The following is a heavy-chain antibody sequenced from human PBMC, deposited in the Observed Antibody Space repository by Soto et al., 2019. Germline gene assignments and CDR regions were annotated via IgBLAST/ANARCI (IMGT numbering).Heavy chain of an antibody. CDR3: ARDGYYDFWSGYYTDY. V-gene: IGHV1-2*02. Sequence: ASVKVSCKASGYTFTGYYMHWVRQAPGQGLEWMGWINPNSGGTNYAQKFQGRVTMTRDTSISTAYMELSRLRSDDTAVYYCARDGYYDFWSGYYTDYWGQGTLVTV. J-gene: IGHJ4*02. CDR1: GYTFTGYY. D-gene: IGHD3-3*01. CDR2: INPNSGGT.